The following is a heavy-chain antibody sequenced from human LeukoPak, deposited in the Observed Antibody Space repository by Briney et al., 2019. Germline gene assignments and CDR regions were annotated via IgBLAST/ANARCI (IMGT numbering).Heavy chain of an antibody. Sequence: GGSLRLSCAASGFTVSSNGMMWVRQAPGKGLEGVSVIYSGGSTYYADSVKGRFTISRDNSKNTLYLQMNSLRAEDTAVYYCARETGYNHYYGMDVWGQGTTVTVSS. V-gene: IGHV3-66*01. CDR3: ARETGYNHYYGMDV. CDR2: IYSGGST. CDR1: GFTVSSNG. J-gene: IGHJ6*02.